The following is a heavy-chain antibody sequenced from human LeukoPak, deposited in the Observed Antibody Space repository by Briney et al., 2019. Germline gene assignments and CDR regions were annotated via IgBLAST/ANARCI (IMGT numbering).Heavy chain of an antibody. D-gene: IGHD3-9*01. CDR2: ISYDGSNK. CDR1: GFTFSSYA. Sequence: PGGSLRLSCAASGFTFSSYAMHWVRQAPGKGLEWVAVISYDGSNKYYADSVKGRFTISRDNSKNTLCLQMNSLRAEDTAVYYCARDSREKYYDILTGYYSYWGQGTLVTVSS. CDR3: ARDSREKYYDILTGYYSY. J-gene: IGHJ4*02. V-gene: IGHV3-30-3*01.